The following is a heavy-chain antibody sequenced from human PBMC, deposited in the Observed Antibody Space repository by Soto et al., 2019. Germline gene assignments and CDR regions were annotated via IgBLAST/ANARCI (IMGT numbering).Heavy chain of an antibody. J-gene: IGHJ5*02. V-gene: IGHV1-69*01. CDR3: GKSGYCISGSCSQGWIDP. Sequence: QVQLVQSGAEVKKPGSSVKVSCKASGGTLNSYAISWVRQAPGQGLEWMGEIIPFLGTAKYAQKLQGRVTITADESTSTAYMELSSLRSDDTAIYDCGKSGYCISGSCSQGWIDPWGQGTLVTVSS. D-gene: IGHD2-15*01. CDR1: GGTLNSYA. CDR2: IIPFLGTA.